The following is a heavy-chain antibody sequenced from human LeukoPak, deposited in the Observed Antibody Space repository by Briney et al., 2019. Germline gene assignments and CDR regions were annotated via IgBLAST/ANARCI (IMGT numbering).Heavy chain of an antibody. V-gene: IGHV3-48*01. J-gene: IGHJ4*02. Sequence: GGSLRLSCVGSGFTFSSYHMNWVRQAPGKGLEWVSYISSSSSTIYYADSVKGRFTISRDNAKNSLYLQTNSLRAEDTAVYYCAKVTTGYYYYFDYWGQGTLVTVSS. D-gene: IGHD3-22*01. CDR1: GFTFSSYH. CDR2: ISSSSSTI. CDR3: AKVTTGYYYYFDY.